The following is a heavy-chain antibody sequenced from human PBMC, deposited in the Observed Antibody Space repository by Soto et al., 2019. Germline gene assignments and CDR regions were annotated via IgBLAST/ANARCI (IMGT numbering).Heavy chain of an antibody. Sequence: QVQLMQSGAEVKKPGASVKVSCQASGYTFTSYDINWVRQATGQGLEWMGWMNPNSGNTGYAQKFQGRVTMTRNTSIGTAYIELSSLRSEDTAVYYCERDGWPSGYDSYSDYGMDVWGQGTTVTVSS. CDR3: ERDGWPSGYDSYSDYGMDV. J-gene: IGHJ6*02. CDR1: GYTFTSYD. D-gene: IGHD5-12*01. V-gene: IGHV1-8*01. CDR2: MNPNSGNT.